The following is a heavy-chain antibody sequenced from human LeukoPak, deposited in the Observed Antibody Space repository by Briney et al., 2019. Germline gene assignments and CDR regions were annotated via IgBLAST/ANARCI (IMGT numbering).Heavy chain of an antibody. CDR2: IYSGGST. V-gene: IGHV3-53*01. D-gene: IGHD4-17*01. CDR3: ARADDYGDSLDY. Sequence: GGSLRLSCAASGFTVSRNYMSWVRQAPGKGLEGVSVIYSGGSTYYADSAKGRFTISRDNSKNTLYLQMKSLRAEDTAVYYCARADDYGDSLDYWGQGTLVTASS. CDR1: GFTVSRNY. J-gene: IGHJ4*02.